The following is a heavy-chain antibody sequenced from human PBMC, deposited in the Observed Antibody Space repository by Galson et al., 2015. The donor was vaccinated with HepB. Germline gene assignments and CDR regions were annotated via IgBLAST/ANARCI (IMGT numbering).Heavy chain of an antibody. V-gene: IGHV3-7*03. CDR3: ARGGGPAAILYYYYYGMDV. J-gene: IGHJ6*02. CDR2: IKQDGSEK. Sequence: SLRLSCAASGFTFSSYWMSWVRQAPGKGLEWVANIKQDGSEKYYVDSVKGRFTISRDNAKNSLYLQMNSLRAEDTAVYYCARGGGPAAILYYYYYGMDVWGQGTTVTVSS. D-gene: IGHD2-2*01. CDR1: GFTFSSYW.